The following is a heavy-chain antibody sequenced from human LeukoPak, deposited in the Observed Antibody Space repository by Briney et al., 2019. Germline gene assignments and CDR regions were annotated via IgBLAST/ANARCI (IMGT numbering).Heavy chain of an antibody. J-gene: IGHJ6*02. D-gene: IGHD1-26*01. Sequence: PGRSLRLSCAASGFTFSSYDMHWVRQAPGKGLEWVAVIWYDGSNKYYADSVKGRFTISRDNSKNTLYLQMNSLRAEDTAVYYCARAPQQLLLGYYYGMDVWGQGTTVTVSS. CDR1: GFTFSSYD. CDR2: IWYDGSNK. CDR3: ARAPQQLLLGYYYGMDV. V-gene: IGHV3-33*01.